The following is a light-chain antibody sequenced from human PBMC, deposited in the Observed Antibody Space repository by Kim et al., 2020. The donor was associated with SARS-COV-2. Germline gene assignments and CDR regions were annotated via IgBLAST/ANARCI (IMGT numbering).Light chain of an antibody. CDR1: SSDVGGYNS. CDR2: DVT. Sequence: QSALTQPASVSGSPGQTITISCTGTSSDVGGYNSVSWYQQYPGRVPTLMIYDVTKQPSGVSHRFSGSKSGNTASLTISGLQTGDEAHYYCTSYTSSRIWVFGGGTQLTVL. J-gene: IGLJ3*02. V-gene: IGLV2-14*03. CDR3: TSYTSSRIWV.